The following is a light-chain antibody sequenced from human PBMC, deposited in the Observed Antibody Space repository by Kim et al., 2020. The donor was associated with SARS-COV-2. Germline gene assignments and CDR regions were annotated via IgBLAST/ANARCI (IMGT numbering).Light chain of an antibody. CDR3: QQSYWTPVT. CDR2: GAS. CDR1: QTIGTS. V-gene: IGKV1-39*01. Sequence: DIQMTQSPSSLSASVGDRVTITCRASQTIGTSLIWYQQKPGKAPEVLIYGASNLQNGVPSRFSGSGSGTEFTLTISSLQPEDFVTYFCQQSYWTPVTFGQGTKVDIK. J-gene: IGKJ2*01.